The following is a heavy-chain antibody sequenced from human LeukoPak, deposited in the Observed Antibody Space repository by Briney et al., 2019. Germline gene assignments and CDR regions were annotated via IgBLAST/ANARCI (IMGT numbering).Heavy chain of an antibody. D-gene: IGHD3-9*01. Sequence: SETLSLTCTVSGGSISSSSYYWGWIRQPPGNGLEWIGSIYYSGSTYYNPSLKSRVTISVDTSKNQFSLKLSSVTAADTAVYYCATPTAPILTDLDRDYWGQGTLVTVSS. CDR2: IYYSGST. CDR1: GGSISSSSYY. CDR3: ATPTAPILTDLDRDY. V-gene: IGHV4-39*01. J-gene: IGHJ4*02.